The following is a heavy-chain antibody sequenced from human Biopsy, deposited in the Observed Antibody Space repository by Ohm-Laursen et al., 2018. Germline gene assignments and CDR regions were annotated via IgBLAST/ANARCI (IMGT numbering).Heavy chain of an antibody. CDR1: GGSVSSGGFY. Sequence: SETLSLTCTVSGGSVSSGGFYWSWIRQHPEKGLEWIGYIHNSGNTYYNPSLKSRVMISIDVSKDQFSLKLSSVTAADTAVYYCARDWSSGRYLEYWGQGSQVTVSS. V-gene: IGHV4-31*03. D-gene: IGHD3-10*01. CDR2: IHNSGNT. CDR3: ARDWSSGRYLEY. J-gene: IGHJ4*02.